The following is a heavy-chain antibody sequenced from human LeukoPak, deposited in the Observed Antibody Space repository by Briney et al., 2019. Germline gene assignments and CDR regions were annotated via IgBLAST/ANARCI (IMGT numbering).Heavy chain of an antibody. CDR1: GYTFTRYG. CDR2: ISGYNEKT. J-gene: IGHJ5*02. V-gene: IGHV1-18*01. D-gene: IGHD6-19*01. CDR3: ARDPGSFLSGSGWLNWFEP. Sequence: GAPVKVSCKASGYTFTRYGINWVRQAPGQGLEWMGWISGYNEKTNYAQKFQGRVTMTTDTSTSTAYMELRRLRSDDTAVYYCARDPGSFLSGSGWLNWFEPWGQGTLVTVSS.